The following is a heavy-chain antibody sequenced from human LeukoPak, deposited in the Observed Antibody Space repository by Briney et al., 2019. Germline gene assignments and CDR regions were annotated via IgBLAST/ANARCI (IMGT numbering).Heavy chain of an antibody. V-gene: IGHV4-59*01. CDR2: IYYSGNT. CDR1: GGSISSYY. Sequence: PSETLSLTCTVSGGSISSYYWSWIRQPPGKGLEWIGQIYYSGNTNYNPSLKSRVTISVDTSKNQFSLKLSSVSAADTAVYYCARDKGEYYDSSGYLDYWGQGTLVTVSS. D-gene: IGHD3-22*01. CDR3: ARDKGEYYDSSGYLDY. J-gene: IGHJ4*02.